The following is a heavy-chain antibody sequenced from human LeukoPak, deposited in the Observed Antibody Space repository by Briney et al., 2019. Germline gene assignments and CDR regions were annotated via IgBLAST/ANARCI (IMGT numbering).Heavy chain of an antibody. CDR1: GFTFSSYA. Sequence: GGSLRLSCAASGFTFSSYAMSWVRQAPGKGLEWVSGISGSGGSTYYADSVKGRFTISRDNAKNSLFLQMNRLRDEDTAIYYCAALWDGGYWGQGTLVTVSS. CDR2: ISGSGGST. D-gene: IGHD3-16*01. V-gene: IGHV3-23*01. J-gene: IGHJ4*02. CDR3: AALWDGGY.